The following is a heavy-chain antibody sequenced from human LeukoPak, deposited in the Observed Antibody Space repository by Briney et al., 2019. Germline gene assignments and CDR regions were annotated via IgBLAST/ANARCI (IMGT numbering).Heavy chain of an antibody. V-gene: IGHV3-30*18. D-gene: IGHD3-10*01. CDR3: AKEATWGEWYFDY. Sequence: VRSLRLSCVVSGFTFRNYGMHWVRQAPGEGLERVAVIADDGRAKFYADSVKGRFTISRDNSKNTLYLQMNSLRAEDTAVYYCAKEATWGEWYFDYWGQGTLVTVSS. CDR1: GFTFRNYG. CDR2: IADDGRAK. J-gene: IGHJ4*02.